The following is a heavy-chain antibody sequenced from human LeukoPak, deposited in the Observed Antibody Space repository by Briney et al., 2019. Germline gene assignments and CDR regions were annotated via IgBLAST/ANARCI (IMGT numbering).Heavy chain of an antibody. J-gene: IGHJ4*02. CDR3: ASLEGREGELLLSYFDY. CDR2: ISSSSSYI. CDR1: GFTFSSYN. D-gene: IGHD1-26*01. Sequence: PGGSLRLSCAASGFTFSSYNMNWVRQAPGKGLEWVSSISSSSSYIYYADSVKGRFTISRDNAKNSLYLQMNSLRAEDTAVYYCASLEGREGELLLSYFDYWGQGTLVTVSS. V-gene: IGHV3-21*01.